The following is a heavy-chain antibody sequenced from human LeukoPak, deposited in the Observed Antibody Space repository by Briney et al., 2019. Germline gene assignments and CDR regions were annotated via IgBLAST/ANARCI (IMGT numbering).Heavy chain of an antibody. CDR3: ARTSGQDSSSWYVHILDY. V-gene: IGHV3-7*01. D-gene: IGHD6-13*01. CDR2: MKQDGSEK. CDR1: GFTFSMYR. J-gene: IGHJ4*02. Sequence: GGSLRLSCAASGFTFSMYRITWVRQAPGKGLEWVANMKQDGSEKYYADSVKGRFTISRDNSKNTLYLQMNSLRAEDTAVYYCARTSGQDSSSWYVHILDYWGQGTLVTVSS.